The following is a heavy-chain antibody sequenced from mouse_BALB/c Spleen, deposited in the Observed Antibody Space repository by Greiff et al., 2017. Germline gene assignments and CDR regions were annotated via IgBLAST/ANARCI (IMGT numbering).Heavy chain of an antibody. CDR2: ISDGGSYT. CDR3: ARNWDGEFAY. V-gene: IGHV5-4*02. J-gene: IGHJ3*01. CDR1: GFTFSDYY. D-gene: IGHD4-1*01. Sequence: EVQVVESGGGLVKPGGSLKLSCAASGFTFSDYYMYWVRQTPEKRLEWVATISDGGSYTYYPDSVKGRFTISRDNAKNNLYLQMSSLKSEDTAMYYCARNWDGEFAYWGQGTLVTVSA.